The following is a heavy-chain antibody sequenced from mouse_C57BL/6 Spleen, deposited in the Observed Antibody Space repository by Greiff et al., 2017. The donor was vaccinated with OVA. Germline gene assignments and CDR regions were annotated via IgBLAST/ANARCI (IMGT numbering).Heavy chain of an antibody. J-gene: IGHJ4*01. Sequence: EVKLVESGGDLVKPGGSLKLSCAASGFTFSSYGMSWVRQTPDKRLEWVATISSGGSYTYYPDSVKGRFTISRDNAKNTLYLQMSSLKSEDTAMYYCARHLWLNYYAMDDWGQGTSVTVSS. V-gene: IGHV5-6*01. CDR2: ISSGGSYT. CDR3: ARHLWLNYYAMDD. D-gene: IGHD2-2*01. CDR1: GFTFSSYG.